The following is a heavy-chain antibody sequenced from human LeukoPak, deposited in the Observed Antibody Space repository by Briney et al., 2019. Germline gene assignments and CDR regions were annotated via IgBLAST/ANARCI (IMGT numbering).Heavy chain of an antibody. CDR3: ARGIVAAQRYYYYYMDV. J-gene: IGHJ6*03. D-gene: IGHD6-19*01. Sequence: PSETLSLTCAVSGGSISSGGYSWSWIRQPPGKGLEWIGYIYHSGSTNYNPSLKSRVTISVDTSKNQFSLKLSSVTAADTAVYYCARGIVAAQRYYYYYMDVWGKGTTVTVSS. CDR1: GGSISSGGYS. CDR2: IYHSGST. V-gene: IGHV4-30-2*01.